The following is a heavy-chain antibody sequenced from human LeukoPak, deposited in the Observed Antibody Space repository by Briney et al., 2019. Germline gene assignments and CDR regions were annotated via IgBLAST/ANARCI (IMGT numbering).Heavy chain of an antibody. D-gene: IGHD3-10*01. J-gene: IGHJ4*02. CDR3: ARDSYSGAIY. V-gene: IGHV3-11*01. CDR2: IGSSGSII. CDR1: GFTFTDYY. Sequence: PGGSLRLSCAASGFTFTDYYMGWIRQAPGKGLEWVSYIGSSGSIIYYADSVKGRFAISRDNAKNSLYLQMTSLGADDTAVYYCARDSYSGAIYWGQGTLVTASS.